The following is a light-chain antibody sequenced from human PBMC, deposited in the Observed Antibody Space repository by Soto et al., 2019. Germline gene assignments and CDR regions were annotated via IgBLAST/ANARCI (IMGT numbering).Light chain of an antibody. CDR2: GAS. V-gene: IGKV3D-15*01. CDR3: QQYDDWLRLT. CDR1: QSVNIY. J-gene: IGKJ4*01. Sequence: EIVMTQSPATLSVSPGERATLSCRASQSVNIYLAWYQQKPGQAPRLLIFGASSRATGIPARFSGSGSGTYFNLTISSLQYADFAVYFCQQYDDWLRLTFGGGTKVEIK.